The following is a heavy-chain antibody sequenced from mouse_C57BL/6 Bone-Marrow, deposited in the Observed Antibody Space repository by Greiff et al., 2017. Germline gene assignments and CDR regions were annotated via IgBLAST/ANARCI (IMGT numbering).Heavy chain of an antibody. CDR1: GFNFKDDY. Sequence: EVQLQQSGAELVRPGASVKLSCTASGFNFKDDYMHWVKQRPEQGLEWIGWIDPENGDTEYATKFQGKATITADTTSNTAYQQLSSLTSEDTAVNYCTTMSTEAYYAMDFWGQGTAVTVSA. V-gene: IGHV14-4*01. D-gene: IGHD2-1*01. CDR3: TTMSTEAYYAMDF. CDR2: IDPENGDT. J-gene: IGHJ4*01.